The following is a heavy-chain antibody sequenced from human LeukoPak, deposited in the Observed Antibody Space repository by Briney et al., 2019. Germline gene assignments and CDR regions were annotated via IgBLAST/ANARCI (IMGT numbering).Heavy chain of an antibody. D-gene: IGHD6-19*01. CDR1: GFTFSSYG. CDR3: ARDLGYSSGPNY. Sequence: GGTLRLSCAASGFTFSSYGMSWVRQAPGKGLEWVSAISDSGSTYYADSVKGRFTISRDNSKNTLYLQMNSLRAEDTAVYYCARDLGYSSGPNYWGQGTRVTVSS. CDR2: ISDSGST. J-gene: IGHJ4*02. V-gene: IGHV3-23*01.